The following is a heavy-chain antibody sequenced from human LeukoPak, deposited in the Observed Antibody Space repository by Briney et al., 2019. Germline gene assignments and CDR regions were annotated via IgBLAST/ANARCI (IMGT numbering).Heavy chain of an antibody. V-gene: IGHV3-66*01. D-gene: IGHD1-26*01. CDR3: ARFSRGFDY. J-gene: IGHJ4*02. CDR1: GFTASSNY. Sequence: GGSLRLSCAASGFTASSNYMSWVRQAPGKGLEWVSVIYSGGSTYYADSVKGRFTISRDNSKNTLYLQMNGLRAEDTAVYYCARFSRGFDYWGQGTLVTVSS. CDR2: IYSGGST.